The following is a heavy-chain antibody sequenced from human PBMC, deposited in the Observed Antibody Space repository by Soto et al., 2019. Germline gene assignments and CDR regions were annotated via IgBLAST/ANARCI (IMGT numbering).Heavy chain of an antibody. D-gene: IGHD2-2*01. V-gene: IGHV4-30-2*01. CDR2: MYHSGSS. CDR1: CCSISSGVYS. J-gene: IGHJ4*02. CDR3: ARVPDY. Sequence: QLQLQESGSGLVKPSQTLSLPCAVSCCSISSGVYSWSWIRQTPVKGLEWIGYMYHSGSSYYNPSLKSRVTISIDRSKNQFSLKLSSVTAADTAVYYCARVPDYWGQGIMVTVSA.